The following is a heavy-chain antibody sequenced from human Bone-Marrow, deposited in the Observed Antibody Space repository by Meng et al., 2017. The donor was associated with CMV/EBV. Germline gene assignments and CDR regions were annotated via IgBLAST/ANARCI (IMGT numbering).Heavy chain of an antibody. CDR1: GGSVSSNTYY. V-gene: IGHV4-39*01. J-gene: IGHJ5*02. CDR3: ARATLIIAARRNWFDP. CDR2: IYYSGST. D-gene: IGHD6-6*01. Sequence: SETLSLTCTVSGGSVSSNTYYWAWIRQPPGKGLEWIGSIYYSGSTYYNPSLKSRVTISVDMSKNQFSLKLSSVTAADTAVYYCARATLIIAARRNWFDPWGQGTLVTVSS.